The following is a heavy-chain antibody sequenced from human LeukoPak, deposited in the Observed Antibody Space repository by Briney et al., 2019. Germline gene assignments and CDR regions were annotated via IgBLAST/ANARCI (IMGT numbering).Heavy chain of an antibody. CDR2: ISSCSSYI. V-gene: IGHV3-21*01. Sequence: GGSLRLSCAASGFTFSSYSMNWVRQAPGKGLEWVSSISSCSSYIYYADSVKGRFTISRDNAKNSLYLQMNSLRAEDTAVYYCARARGFGEFHFDYWGQGTLVTVSS. CDR3: ARARGFGEFHFDY. J-gene: IGHJ4*02. D-gene: IGHD3-10*01. CDR1: GFTFSSYS.